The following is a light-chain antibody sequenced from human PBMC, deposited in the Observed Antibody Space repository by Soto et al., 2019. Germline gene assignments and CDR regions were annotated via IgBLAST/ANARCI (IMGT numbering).Light chain of an antibody. J-gene: IGKJ4*01. Sequence: DIPMTQSPSFVSASVGARVTITCRAGQGISSWLAWYQHKPGRAPKLLIHAASSWESGVPARFSGSGSGTDFTLTISSLQPEDVATYYCQQTTSCPLTFGGGTKVEIK. CDR1: QGISSW. CDR2: AAS. CDR3: QQTTSCPLT. V-gene: IGKV1-12*01.